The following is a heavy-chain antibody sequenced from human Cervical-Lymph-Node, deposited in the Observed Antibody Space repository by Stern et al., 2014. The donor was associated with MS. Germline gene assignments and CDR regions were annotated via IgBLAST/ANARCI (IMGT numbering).Heavy chain of an antibody. CDR3: AQYYDYWSGYTHYFQH. Sequence: ESGPTLVKPTQTLTLTCSFSGFSLTTSGVGVGWIRQPPGKALEWLALVYWNDDKRYSPSLKNRLTISRDTSRNQVVLTMSDMDPADTATYYCAQYYDYWSGYTHYFQHWGQGTLVTVSS. D-gene: IGHD3-3*01. J-gene: IGHJ1*01. CDR1: GFSLTTSGVG. CDR2: VYWNDDK. V-gene: IGHV2-5*01.